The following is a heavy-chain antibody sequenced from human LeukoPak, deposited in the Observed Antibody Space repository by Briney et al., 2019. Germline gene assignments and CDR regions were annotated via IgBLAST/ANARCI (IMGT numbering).Heavy chain of an antibody. CDR3: ARAITMVRGVIEESWFDP. D-gene: IGHD3-10*01. V-gene: IGHV3-30*03. CDR1: GFTFSSYG. J-gene: IGHJ5*02. CDR2: ISYDGSNK. Sequence: GGSLRLSCAASGFTFSSYGMHWVRQAPGKGLEWVAVISYDGSNKYYADSVKGRFTISRDNSKNTLYLQMNSLRAEDTAVYYCARAITMVRGVIEESWFDPWGQGTLVTVSS.